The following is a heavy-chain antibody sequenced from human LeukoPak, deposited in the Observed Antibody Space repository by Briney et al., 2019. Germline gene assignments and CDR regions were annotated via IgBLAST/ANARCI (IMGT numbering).Heavy chain of an antibody. D-gene: IGHD3-3*01. J-gene: IGHJ6*03. V-gene: IGHV4-38-2*02. CDR1: GYSISSGYY. CDR3: ARGRLFGVTGPVYYYYYYMDV. CDR2: IYHSGST. Sequence: ESSETLSLTCTVSGYSISSGYYWGWIRQPPGKGLEWIGSIYHSGSTYYNPSLKSRVTISVDTSKNQFSLKLSSVTAADTAVYYCARGRLFGVTGPVYYYYYYMDVWGKGTTVTVSS.